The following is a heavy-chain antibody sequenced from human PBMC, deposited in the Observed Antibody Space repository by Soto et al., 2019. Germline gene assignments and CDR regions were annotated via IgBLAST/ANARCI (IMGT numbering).Heavy chain of an antibody. CDR1: GGSISSYY. Sequence: QVQLQESGPGLVKPSETLSLTCTVSGGSISSYYWSWIRQPPGKGLEWIGYIYYSGSTNYNPSLKSRVTISVDTSKDQFSLKLSSVTAADTAVYYCARGNPYYDILTGYSYFDYWGQGTLVTVSS. V-gene: IGHV4-59*01. J-gene: IGHJ4*02. CDR3: ARGNPYYDILTGYSYFDY. D-gene: IGHD3-9*01. CDR2: IYYSGST.